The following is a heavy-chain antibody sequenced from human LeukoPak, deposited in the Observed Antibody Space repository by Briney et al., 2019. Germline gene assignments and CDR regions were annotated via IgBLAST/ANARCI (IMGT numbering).Heavy chain of an antibody. Sequence: PSETLSLTCAVYGGSFSGYYWSWIRQPPGKGLEWIGEINHSGSTNYNPSLKGRVTISVDTSKNQFSLKLSSVTAADTAVYYCARGLGYCSSTSCYRRRSDWFDPWGQGTLVTVSS. CDR2: INHSGST. V-gene: IGHV4-34*01. J-gene: IGHJ5*02. D-gene: IGHD2-2*01. CDR3: ARGLGYCSSTSCYRRRSDWFDP. CDR1: GGSFSGYY.